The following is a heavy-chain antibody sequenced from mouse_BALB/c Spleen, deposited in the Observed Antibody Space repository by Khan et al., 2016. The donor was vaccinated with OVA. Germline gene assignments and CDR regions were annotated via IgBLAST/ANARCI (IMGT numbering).Heavy chain of an antibody. D-gene: IGHD2-10*01. Sequence: EVQLQESGPSLVKPSQTLSLTCSVTGDSITSGYWNWIRKFPGNKLEYMGYISYRGSTYYNPSLKSRISIPRDTSKNQHYLQLNSMTTEDSATYYCAGTSYYGNDYFDYWGQGTTLTVSS. CDR2: ISYRGST. V-gene: IGHV3-8*02. J-gene: IGHJ2*01. CDR1: GDSITSGY. CDR3: AGTSYYGNDYFDY.